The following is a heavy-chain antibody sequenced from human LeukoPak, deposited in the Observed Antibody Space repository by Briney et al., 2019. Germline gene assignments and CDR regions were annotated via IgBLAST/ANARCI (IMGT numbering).Heavy chain of an antibody. J-gene: IGHJ6*03. CDR1: EFTFSNYG. CDR2: IRFDGSYK. V-gene: IGHV3-30*02. Sequence: SGGSLRLSCAASEFTFSNYGMHWVRQAPGKGLEWVAFIRFDGSYKYFADSVKGRFTISRDNSKNTLYLQMNSLRAEDTAVYYCAKDDSWSGPSYYMDVWGKGTTVTVSS. D-gene: IGHD3-3*01. CDR3: AKDDSWSGPSYYMDV.